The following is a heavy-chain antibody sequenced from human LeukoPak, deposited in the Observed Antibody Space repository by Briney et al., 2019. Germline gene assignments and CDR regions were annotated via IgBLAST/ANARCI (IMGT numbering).Heavy chain of an antibody. V-gene: IGHV4-59*12. CDR1: GGSISSYY. CDR2: IYYSGST. Sequence: KSSETLSLTCTVSGGSISSYYWSWIRQPPGKGLEWIGYIYYSGSTNYNPSLKSRVTISVDTSKNQFSLKLSSVTAADTAVYYCARDLALRDAFDIWGQGTMVTVSS. J-gene: IGHJ3*02. CDR3: ARDLALRDAFDI. D-gene: IGHD4/OR15-4a*01.